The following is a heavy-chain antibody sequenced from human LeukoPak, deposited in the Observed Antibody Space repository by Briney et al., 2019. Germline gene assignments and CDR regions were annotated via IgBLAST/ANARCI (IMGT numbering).Heavy chain of an antibody. V-gene: IGHV1-8*01. Sequence: ASVKVSCKASGYTFTSYDINWARQATGQGLEWMGWMNPNSGNTGYAQKFQGRVTMTRNNYISTAYMELSSLRSEDTAVYYCALSLFYYNSSGYYPFDYWGQGTLVTVSS. CDR1: GYTFTSYD. J-gene: IGHJ4*02. CDR2: MNPNSGNT. D-gene: IGHD3-22*01. CDR3: ALSLFYYNSSGYYPFDY.